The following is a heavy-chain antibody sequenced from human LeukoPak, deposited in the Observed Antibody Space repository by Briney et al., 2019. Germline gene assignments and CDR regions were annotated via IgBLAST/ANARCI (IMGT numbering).Heavy chain of an antibody. CDR3: ARPMGPKWYFDL. J-gene: IGHJ2*01. CDR1: GYSFTSNW. Sequence: GESLKISCKGFGYSFTSNWIAWVRQMPGKGLEWMGIIYPGDSDTRYSPSFQGQVTIPADKSISTAYLQWSSLKASDTAMYYCARPMGPKWYFDLWGRGTLVTVSS. V-gene: IGHV5-51*01. CDR2: IYPGDSDT. D-gene: IGHD5-24*01.